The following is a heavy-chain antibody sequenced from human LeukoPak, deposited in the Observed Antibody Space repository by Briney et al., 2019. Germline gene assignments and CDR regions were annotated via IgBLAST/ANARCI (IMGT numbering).Heavy chain of an antibody. Sequence: GGSLRLSCAASGFTFSSYGMSWVRQAPGKGLEWVSAISGSGGSTYYAGSVKGRFTISRDNSKNTLYLQMNSLRAEDTAVYYCGLVRYYYYYYMDVWGKGTTVTISS. V-gene: IGHV3-23*01. J-gene: IGHJ6*03. D-gene: IGHD2-8*01. CDR2: ISGSGGST. CDR1: GFTFSSYG. CDR3: GLVRYYYYYYMDV.